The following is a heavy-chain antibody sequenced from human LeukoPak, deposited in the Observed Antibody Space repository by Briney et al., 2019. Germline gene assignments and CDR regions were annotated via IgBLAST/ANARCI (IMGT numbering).Heavy chain of an antibody. D-gene: IGHD6-13*01. Sequence: ASVKVSCKASGYTFISYGISWVRQAPGQGLEWMGWINPNSGGTNYAQKFQGRVTMTRDTSISTAYMELSRLRSDDTAVYYCAREAAGIAAADYYYYGMDVWGQGTTVTVSS. CDR3: AREAAGIAAADYYYYGMDV. CDR2: INPNSGGT. CDR1: GYTFISYG. J-gene: IGHJ6*02. V-gene: IGHV1-2*02.